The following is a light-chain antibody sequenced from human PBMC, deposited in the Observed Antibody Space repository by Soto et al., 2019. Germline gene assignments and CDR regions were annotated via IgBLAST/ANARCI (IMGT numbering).Light chain of an antibody. CDR2: GAS. V-gene: IGKV3-15*01. Sequence: EIVMTQSPATLSVSPGERATLSCRASQSVSSNLAWYQQKPGQAPRLLIYGASNRATGIPARFSGSGSGTEFTLTISSLQSEDFAVYYCQQYNNWPQTFGQGTKVEI. J-gene: IGKJ1*01. CDR3: QQYNNWPQT. CDR1: QSVSSN.